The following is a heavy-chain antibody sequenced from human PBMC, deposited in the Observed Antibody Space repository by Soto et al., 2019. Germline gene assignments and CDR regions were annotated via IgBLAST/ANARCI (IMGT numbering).Heavy chain of an antibody. V-gene: IGHV1-46*03. CDR1: GSTFTSYY. Sequence: ASVKVSSKASGSTFTSYYMHWVRQAPGQGLEWMGIINPSGGSTSYAQKFQGRVTMTRDTSTSTVYMELSSLRSEDTAVYYCARGVYYDFWSGAADAYYYYMDVWGKGTTVTVSS. D-gene: IGHD3-3*01. CDR3: ARGVYYDFWSGAADAYYYYMDV. CDR2: INPSGGST. J-gene: IGHJ6*03.